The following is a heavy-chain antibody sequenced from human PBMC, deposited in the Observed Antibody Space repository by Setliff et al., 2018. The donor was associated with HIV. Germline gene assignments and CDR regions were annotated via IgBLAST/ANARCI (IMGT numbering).Heavy chain of an antibody. D-gene: IGHD3-10*01. CDR3: ARSLDYSGSGSYYVGWFDL. Sequence: PSETLSLTCTVSGGSISKYFWSWIRQSAEKGLEWIRRIYSSGSTNQNPSLKSRVSMSVDTSKSQFSLNLSSVTAADTAVYYCARSLDYSGSGSYYVGWFDLRGQGILVTVSS. CDR2: IYSSGST. J-gene: IGHJ5*02. CDR1: GGSISKYF. V-gene: IGHV4-4*07.